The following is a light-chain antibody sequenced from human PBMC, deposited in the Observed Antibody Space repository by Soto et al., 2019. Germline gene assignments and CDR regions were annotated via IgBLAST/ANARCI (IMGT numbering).Light chain of an antibody. V-gene: IGKV1-5*01. CDR2: DAS. CDR3: QQYKGYSRT. Sequence: GDRVTVTCRASQGVSGWLAWYQQKPGKAPKLLIYDASRLENGVPSRFSGSGSGTEFTLTISSLQPDDFATYYCQQYKGYSRTFGQGTKV. J-gene: IGKJ1*01. CDR1: QGVSGW.